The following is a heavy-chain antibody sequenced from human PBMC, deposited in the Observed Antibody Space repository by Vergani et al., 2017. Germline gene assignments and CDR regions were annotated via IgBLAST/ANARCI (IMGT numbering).Heavy chain of an antibody. J-gene: IGHJ4*02. V-gene: IGHV4-38-2*01. CDR3: ARHNLWGDSQTGIDF. CDR2: IFHSGPT. D-gene: IGHD2-21*02. Sequence: QVQLQESGPGLVKPSETLSLTCAVSGYSISSGSYWAWIRQPPGKGLEWIGSIFHSGPTPYNPSIESLVPISVDTSRNQFSLRLSSVTAADTAVYYCARHNLWGDSQTGIDFWGLGTLVIVSS. CDR1: GYSISSGSY.